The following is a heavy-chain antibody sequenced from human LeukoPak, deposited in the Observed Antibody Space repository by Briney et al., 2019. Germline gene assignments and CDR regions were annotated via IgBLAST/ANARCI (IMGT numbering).Heavy chain of an antibody. J-gene: IGHJ3*02. V-gene: IGHV3-23*01. CDR1: GFTSSSYV. CDR2: ISTSGGST. CDR3: ARDLNIVVVPAYSDAFDI. Sequence: PGGSLRLSCAASGFTSSSYVMSWVRQAPGKGLEWVSSISTSGGSTFYADSVKGRFTISRDNSKITLYLQMNSLGADDTAVYYCARDLNIVVVPAYSDAFDIWGQGTMVTVSS. D-gene: IGHD2-2*01.